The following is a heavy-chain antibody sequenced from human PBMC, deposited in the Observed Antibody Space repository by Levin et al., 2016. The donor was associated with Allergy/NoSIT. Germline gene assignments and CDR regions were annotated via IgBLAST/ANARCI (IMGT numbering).Heavy chain of an antibody. CDR3: AREGYCSSTSCYHFGDAFDI. J-gene: IGHJ3*02. D-gene: IGHD2-2*01. V-gene: IGHV7-4-1*02. CDR2: INTNTGNP. Sequence: ASVKVSCKASGYTFTSYAMNWVRQAPGQGLEWMGWINTNTGNPTYAQGFTGRFVFSLDTSVSTAYLQISSLKAEDTAVYYCAREGYCSSTSCYHFGDAFDIWGQGTMVTVSS. CDR1: GYTFTSYA.